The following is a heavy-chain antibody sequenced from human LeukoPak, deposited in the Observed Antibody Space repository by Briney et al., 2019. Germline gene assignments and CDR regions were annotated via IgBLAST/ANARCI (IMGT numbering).Heavy chain of an antibody. J-gene: IGHJ4*02. CDR1: GDSISGYY. V-gene: IGHV4-59*01. D-gene: IGHD6-13*01. CDR3: ASQTHSSSFDY. Sequence: SETLSLTCTVSGDSISGYYWSWIRQPPGKGLEWIGYIYYGGSTNYNPSLKSRVTISVDTSKNQFSLKLSSVTAADTAVYYCASQTHSSSFDYWGQGTLVTVSS. CDR2: IYYGGST.